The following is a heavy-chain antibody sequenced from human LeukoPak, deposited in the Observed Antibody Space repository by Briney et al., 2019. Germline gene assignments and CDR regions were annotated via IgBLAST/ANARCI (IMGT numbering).Heavy chain of an antibody. V-gene: IGHV6-1*01. Sequence: SQTLSLTCAISGDSVSSNSAAWNWIRQSPSRGLEWLGRTYYRSKWYNDYAVSVKSRITINPDTSMNQFSLQLTSVTPEDTAIYYCARGGLISLAYTPLGAFDIWGQGTMVSVSS. CDR2: TYYRSKWYN. D-gene: IGHD3-16*01. J-gene: IGHJ3*02. CDR3: ARGGLISLAYTPLGAFDI. CDR1: GDSVSSNSAA.